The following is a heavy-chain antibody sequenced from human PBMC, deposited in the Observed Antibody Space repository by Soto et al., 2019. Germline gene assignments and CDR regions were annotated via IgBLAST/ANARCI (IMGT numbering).Heavy chain of an antibody. Sequence: QVQLQESGPGLVKPSQTLSLTCTVSGGSISSGGYYWSWMRQPPWKGLECIGYIYYSGSTYYNPSLKSRVTISVDTSKNQFSLKLSSVTAADTAVYYCARAPSYGGRTDFDSWGQGTLVTVSS. D-gene: IGHD4-17*01. CDR3: ARAPSYGGRTDFDS. CDR2: IYYSGST. CDR1: GGSISSGGYY. V-gene: IGHV4-30-4*01. J-gene: IGHJ4*02.